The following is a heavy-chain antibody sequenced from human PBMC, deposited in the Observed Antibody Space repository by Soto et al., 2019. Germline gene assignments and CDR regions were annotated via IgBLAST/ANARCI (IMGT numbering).Heavy chain of an antibody. Sequence: QVQLVQSGAEVKKPGASVKVSCKASGYTFTSYGISWVRQAPGQGLEWMGWISAYNGNTYYAQKLQGRVTMTTDTSTSTAYMELRVLGSDDTAVYYCARGVPFYYGSGSDLSTVDYWGQGTLVTVSS. CDR1: GYTFTSYG. CDR2: ISAYNGNT. J-gene: IGHJ4*02. D-gene: IGHD3-10*01. V-gene: IGHV1-18*01. CDR3: ARGVPFYYGSGSDLSTVDY.